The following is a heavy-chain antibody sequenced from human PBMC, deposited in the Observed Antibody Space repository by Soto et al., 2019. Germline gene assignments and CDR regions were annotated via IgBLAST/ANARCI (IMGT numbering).Heavy chain of an antibody. V-gene: IGHV3-23*01. CDR3: AIENGFQLVNLGASGCDS. CDR2: ISRSGSST. J-gene: IGHJ4*02. Sequence: EVQLLESGGGLVQPGGSLRLSCAASGFSFSNYAMSWVRQAPGKGLEWVSIISRSGSSTYYTDSLKGRFTISRDNSKNTLFLQMNSLRAEDTAVYYCAIENGFQLVNLGASGCDSWGQGSLVSVTS. D-gene: IGHD6-6*01. CDR1: GFSFSNYA.